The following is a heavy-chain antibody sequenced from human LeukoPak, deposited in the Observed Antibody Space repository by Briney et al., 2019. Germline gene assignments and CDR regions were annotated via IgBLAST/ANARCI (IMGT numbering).Heavy chain of an antibody. CDR1: GGSFSGYY. CDR3: ARVLVVRGVIMEYYFDY. CDR2: INHSGST. D-gene: IGHD3-10*01. Sequence: PSETLSLTCAVYGGSFSGYYWSWIRQPPGKGLEWIGEINHSGSTNYNPSLKSRVTISVDTSKNQFSLKLSSVTAADTAVYYCARVLVVRGVIMEYYFDYWGQGTLVTVSS. V-gene: IGHV4-34*01. J-gene: IGHJ4*02.